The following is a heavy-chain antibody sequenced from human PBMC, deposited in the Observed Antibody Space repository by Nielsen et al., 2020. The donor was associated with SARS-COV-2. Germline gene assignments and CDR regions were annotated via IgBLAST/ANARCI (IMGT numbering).Heavy chain of an antibody. V-gene: IGHV3-72*01. D-gene: IGHD3-22*01. CDR3: AREAVVVTNWYFDL. J-gene: IGHJ2*01. Sequence: GESLKISCAASGFTFSEHYMDWVRQAPGKGLEWVGRTRNKANSYTTEYAASVKGRFTISRDDSKNSLYLQMNSLKTEDTAVYYCAREAVVVTNWYFDLWGRGTLVTVSS. CDR2: TRNKANSYTT. CDR1: GFTFSEHY.